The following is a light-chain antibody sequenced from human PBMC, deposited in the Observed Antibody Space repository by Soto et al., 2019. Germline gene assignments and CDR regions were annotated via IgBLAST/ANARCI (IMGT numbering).Light chain of an antibody. CDR2: DVS. Sequence: QSALTQPPYASGAPGQSVTLSCTGTSSDVGVYNSVSWYQQHPAQAPKLMIYDVSKRPSGVPDRFSGSKSGNTASLTVSGLHAEDEADYYCSSYAGTHIVFGTGTKVTVL. J-gene: IGLJ1*01. CDR3: SSYAGTHIV. V-gene: IGLV2-8*01. CDR1: SSDVGVYNS.